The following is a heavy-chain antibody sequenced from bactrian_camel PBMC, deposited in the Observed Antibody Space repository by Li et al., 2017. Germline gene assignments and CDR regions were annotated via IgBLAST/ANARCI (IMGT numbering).Heavy chain of an antibody. CDR1: GFTASSYC. CDR3: PLRIAAAVSNAPFPF. D-gene: IGHD3*01. J-gene: IGHJ6*01. CDR2: LFPPSGST. Sequence: QLVESGGGSVQAGGSLNVSCVYSGFTASSYCLAWFRKSPGMEREGVAALFPPSGSTTYADSVKGRFTISQAGGRNTVTLHMNNLSLRTLHCTTVPLRIAAAVSNAPFPFLGPGDPGHRL. V-gene: IGHV3S25*01.